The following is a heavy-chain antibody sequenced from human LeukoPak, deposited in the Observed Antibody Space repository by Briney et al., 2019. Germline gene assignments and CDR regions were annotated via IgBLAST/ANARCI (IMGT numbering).Heavy chain of an antibody. CDR1: GYSFTSYW. CDR2: IYPSDSDT. V-gene: IGHV5-51*01. D-gene: IGHD2-15*01. J-gene: IGHJ6*02. CDR3: ARHPPGGPYYYYGMDV. Sequence: GESLKISCKGSGYSFTSYWIGWVRQMPGKGLEWMGIIYPSDSDTRYSPSFQGQVTISADKSISTAYLQWSSLKASDTAMYYCARHPPGGPYYYYGMDVWGQGTTVTVSS.